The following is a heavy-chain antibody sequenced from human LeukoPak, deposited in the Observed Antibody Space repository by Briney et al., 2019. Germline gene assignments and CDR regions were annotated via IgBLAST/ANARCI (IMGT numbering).Heavy chain of an antibody. J-gene: IGHJ4*02. V-gene: IGHV4-4*07. Sequence: SETLSLTCSVSGGSISSYYWSWIRQPAGKGLECIGRIYSSGSTDYNPSLKSRVTMSVDTSKNQFSLKLSSVTAADSAVYYCARVACSGGSCYHFDYWGQGTLVTVSS. D-gene: IGHD2-15*01. CDR2: IYSSGST. CDR1: GGSISSYY. CDR3: ARVACSGGSCYHFDY.